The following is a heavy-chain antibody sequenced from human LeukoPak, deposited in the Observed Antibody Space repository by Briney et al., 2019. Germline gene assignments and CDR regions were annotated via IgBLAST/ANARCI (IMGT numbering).Heavy chain of an antibody. D-gene: IGHD2-15*01. CDR1: GGSISSYY. CDR2: TYTSGST. Sequence: PSETLPLTCTVSGGSISSYYWSWIRQPAGKGLEWIGRTYTSGSTTYNPSLKSRVTISVDTSKNQFSLKLSSVTAADTAVYYCARHTLPNRYCSGGSCYSGSFDYWGQGTLVTVSS. CDR3: ARHTLPNRYCSGGSCYSGSFDY. V-gene: IGHV4-4*07. J-gene: IGHJ4*02.